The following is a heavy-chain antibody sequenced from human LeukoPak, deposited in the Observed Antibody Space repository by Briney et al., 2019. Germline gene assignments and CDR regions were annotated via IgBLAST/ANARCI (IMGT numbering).Heavy chain of an antibody. V-gene: IGHV3-74*01. CDR3: ARDWFHAIDY. Sequence: GGSLRLSCAASGFTFSSYSMNWVRQAPGKGLVWVSRIRSDGSDTRYAESVKGRSTISRDNAKNTLYLQMNSLRAEDTAVYYCARDWFHAIDYWGQGTLVTVSS. CDR2: IRSDGSDT. D-gene: IGHD2/OR15-2a*01. CDR1: GFTFSSYS. J-gene: IGHJ4*02.